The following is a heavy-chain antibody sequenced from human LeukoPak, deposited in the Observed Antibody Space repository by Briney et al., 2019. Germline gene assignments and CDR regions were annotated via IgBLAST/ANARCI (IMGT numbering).Heavy chain of an antibody. Sequence: PGGSLRLSCAASGFSFSSYAMIWVRQVPGKGLEWVSVISGSGDTTYYADSVKGRFIISRDNSKNTMYVQMNSLRAEDTAVYYCAKFRLPSTVATAMINSYFFDYWGQGTLITVSS. CDR1: GFSFSSYA. CDR3: AKFRLPSTVATAMINSYFFDY. D-gene: IGHD5-18*01. V-gene: IGHV3-23*01. J-gene: IGHJ4*02. CDR2: ISGSGDTT.